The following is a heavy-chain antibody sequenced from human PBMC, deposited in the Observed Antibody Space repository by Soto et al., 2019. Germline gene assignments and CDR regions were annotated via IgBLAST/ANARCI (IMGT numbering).Heavy chain of an antibody. V-gene: IGHV4-59*01. CDR3: ARGVGSSPPRD. Sequence: QVQLQESGPGQVKPSETLSLTCTISGGSIRVYYWSWVRQPPGHELEWIGYIYASGSPYYNPSLRSRVTISADTSKNQISLKLTSPTAADTAVYYCARGVGSSPPRDWGRGTLVTVSS. D-gene: IGHD1-26*01. CDR1: GGSIRVYY. CDR2: IYASGSP. J-gene: IGHJ4*02.